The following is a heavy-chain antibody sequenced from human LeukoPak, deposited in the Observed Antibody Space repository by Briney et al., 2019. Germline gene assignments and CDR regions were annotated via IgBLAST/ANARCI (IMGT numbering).Heavy chain of an antibody. CDR1: GGSFSGYY. J-gene: IGHJ4*02. D-gene: IGHD2-2*01. V-gene: IGHV4-34*01. CDR3: ARTAVCSSTSCTFDY. Sequence: PSETLSLTCAVYGGSFSGYYWSWIRQPPGKGLEWIGEINHSGSTNYNPSLKSRVTISVDTSKNQFSLKLSSVTAADTAVYYCARTAVCSSTSCTFDYWGQGTLVTVSS. CDR2: INHSGST.